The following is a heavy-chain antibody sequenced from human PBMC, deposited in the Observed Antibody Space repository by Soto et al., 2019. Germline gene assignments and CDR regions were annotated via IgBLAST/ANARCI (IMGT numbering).Heavy chain of an antibody. CDR1: GDSIRSSSY. CDR2: FYSTGNT. V-gene: IGHV4-39*01. J-gene: IGHJ6*02. Sequence: QLQLQESGPGLVKPSETLSLTCTVSGDSIRSSSYWGWIRQPPGKGLEWIGSFYSTGNTYYNPSLNSQVTISVDTSKNQFSLNVISVTAADTAVYYCRRSSRYSTDVWGQGTTVTVSS. CDR3: RRSSRYSTDV. D-gene: IGHD6-13*01.